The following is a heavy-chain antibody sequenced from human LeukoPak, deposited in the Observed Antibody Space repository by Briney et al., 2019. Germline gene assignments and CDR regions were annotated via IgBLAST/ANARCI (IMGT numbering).Heavy chain of an antibody. CDR3: ARDIYLSSYGQGDVDY. Sequence: ASVKLSCKAAGSTFTSYGISWVRQAPGQGLEWMGWISTYNGNTNYAQKHPGRVTMTTDTSTSTAQMELRSLISDDTTVYYCARDIYLSSYGQGDVDYWGQGTLVTVSS. V-gene: IGHV1-18*01. J-gene: IGHJ4*02. D-gene: IGHD5-18*01. CDR2: ISTYNGNT. CDR1: GSTFTSYG.